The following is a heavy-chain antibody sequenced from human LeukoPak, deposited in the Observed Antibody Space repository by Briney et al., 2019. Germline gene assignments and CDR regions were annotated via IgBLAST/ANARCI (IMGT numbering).Heavy chain of an antibody. CDR3: ARGYCSSTSCYTSAFDI. Sequence: SVKVACKASGGTFSSYAISWVRQAPGQGLEWMGGIIPIFGTANYAQKFQGRVTITADESTSTAYMELSSLRSEDTAVYYCARGYCSSTSCYTSAFDIWGQGTMVTVSS. J-gene: IGHJ3*02. V-gene: IGHV1-69*13. CDR1: GGTFSSYA. D-gene: IGHD2-2*02. CDR2: IIPIFGTA.